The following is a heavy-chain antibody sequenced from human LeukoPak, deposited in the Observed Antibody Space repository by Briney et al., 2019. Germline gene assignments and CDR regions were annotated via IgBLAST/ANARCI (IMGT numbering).Heavy chain of an antibody. CDR1: GYTFTSYY. V-gene: IGHV1-46*01. CDR2: INPSGGST. Sequence: ASVKVSCKASGYTFTSYYMHWVRQAPGQGLEWMGIINPSGGSTSYAQKFQGRVTMTRDTSTSTVYTELSSLRSEDTAVYYCARAEDCSGGSCYRPRGIYGMDVWGKGTTVTVSS. CDR3: ARAEDCSGGSCYRPRGIYGMDV. D-gene: IGHD2-15*01. J-gene: IGHJ6*04.